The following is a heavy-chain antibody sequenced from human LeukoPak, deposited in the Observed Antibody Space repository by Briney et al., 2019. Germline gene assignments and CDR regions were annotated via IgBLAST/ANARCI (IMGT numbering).Heavy chain of an antibody. CDR1: GFTFSSYG. CDR2: ISHDGSNK. J-gene: IGHJ4*02. Sequence: GGSLRLSCAASGFTFSSYGMHWVRQAPGKGLEWVAVISHDGSNKHYADSVKGRFTISRDNSKNTLYLQMNSLRAEDTAVYYCAKDDPTTVIMDYWGQGTLVTVSS. D-gene: IGHD4-11*01. CDR3: AKDDPTTVIMDY. V-gene: IGHV3-30*18.